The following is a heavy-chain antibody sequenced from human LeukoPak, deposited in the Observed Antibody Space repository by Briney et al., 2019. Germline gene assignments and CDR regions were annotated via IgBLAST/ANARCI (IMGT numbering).Heavy chain of an antibody. D-gene: IGHD5-24*01. CDR2: IIPIFGTA. V-gene: IGHV1-69*13. CDR3: ARDEMATKSGGFDY. J-gene: IGHJ4*02. CDR1: GGTFSSYA. Sequence: SVKVSCKASGGTFSSYAISWGRQAPGQGLEWMGGIIPIFGTANYAQRFQGRVTITADESTSTAYMELSSLRSEDTAVYYCARDEMATKSGGFDYWGQGTLVTVSS.